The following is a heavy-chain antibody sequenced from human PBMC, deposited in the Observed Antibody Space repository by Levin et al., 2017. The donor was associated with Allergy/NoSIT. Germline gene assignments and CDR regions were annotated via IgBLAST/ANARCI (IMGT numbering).Heavy chain of an antibody. Sequence: SQTLSLTCAVYGGSFRGYYWSWIRPPPGKGLEWIGEINHSGSTNYNPSLKSRVTISVDTSKNQFSLKLSSVTAADTAVYYCARMSYYDILTGYYPGFDYWGQGTLVTVSS. D-gene: IGHD3-9*01. CDR1: GGSFRGYY. V-gene: IGHV4-34*01. CDR3: ARMSYYDILTGYYPGFDY. J-gene: IGHJ4*02. CDR2: INHSGST.